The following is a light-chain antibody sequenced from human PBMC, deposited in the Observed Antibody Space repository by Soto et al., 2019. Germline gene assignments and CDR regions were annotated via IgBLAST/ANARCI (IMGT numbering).Light chain of an antibody. Sequence: DIQLTQSPTFLSASVGDRLTITCRASQGIRNYLAWYQQKPGKAPELLIYAASTLQSGVPSRFSGSGSGTEFTLTISSLQPEDFATYYCQQLDSYPRTFGQGTKLEIK. V-gene: IGKV1-9*01. CDR1: QGIRNY. CDR3: QQLDSYPRT. CDR2: AAS. J-gene: IGKJ2*02.